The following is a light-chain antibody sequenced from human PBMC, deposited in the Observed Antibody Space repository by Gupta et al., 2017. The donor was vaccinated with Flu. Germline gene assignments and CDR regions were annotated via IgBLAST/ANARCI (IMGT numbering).Light chain of an antibody. CDR3: QQYANAPLT. V-gene: IGKV1-33*01. CDR2: DAS. Sequence: DIQMTQSPSSLSASVGDTVTITCEATQDINKFLNWYRQKPGKAPKILIFDASNLEIGVPSRFRGGGTGTLLSLTISSLQPEDVATYYCQQYANAPLTFGGGTKVEI. J-gene: IGKJ4*01. CDR1: QDINKF.